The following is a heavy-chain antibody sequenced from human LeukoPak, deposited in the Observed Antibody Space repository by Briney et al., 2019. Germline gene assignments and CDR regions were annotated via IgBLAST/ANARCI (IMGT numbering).Heavy chain of an antibody. CDR2: INPNSGGT. V-gene: IGHV1-2*02. J-gene: IGHJ4*02. CDR1: GYTFTGYY. CDR3: ARRFLEWLPDDY. Sequence: ASVKVSCKASGYTFTGYYMRWVRQAPGQGLEWMGWINPNSGGTNYAQKFQGRVTMTRDTSISTAYMELSRLRSDDTAVYYCARRFLEWLPDDYWGQGTLVTVSS. D-gene: IGHD3-3*01.